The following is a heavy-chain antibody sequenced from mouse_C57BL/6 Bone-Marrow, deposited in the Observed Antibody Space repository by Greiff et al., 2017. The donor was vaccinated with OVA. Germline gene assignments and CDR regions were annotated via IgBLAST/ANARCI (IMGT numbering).Heavy chain of an antibody. J-gene: IGHJ3*01. V-gene: IGHV1-54*01. CDR3: ARDGPAWFAY. CDR2: INPGSGGP. CDR1: GYAFTNYL. D-gene: IGHD2-3*01. Sequence: QVQLQQSGAELVRPGTSVKVSCKASGYAFTNYLIEWVKQRPGQGLEWIGVINPGSGGPHSHDKFTCTATLTADKSASTAYTQLSSLTSEDSAVYFCARDGPAWFAYWGQGTLVTVSA.